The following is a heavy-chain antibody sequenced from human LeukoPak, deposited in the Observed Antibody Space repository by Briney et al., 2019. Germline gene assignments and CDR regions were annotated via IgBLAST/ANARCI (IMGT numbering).Heavy chain of an antibody. D-gene: IGHD2-2*01. CDR3: ARAGVGYCSGTSCYDC. V-gene: IGHV3-11*01. Sequence: GGSLRLSCGASGFTFSDYYMNWIRQAPGKGLEWVSYISDSGSTIYYADSVKGRFTISRDNAKNSLYLQMNSLRAEDTAVYYCARAGVGYCSGTSCYDCWGQGTLVTVSS. CDR1: GFTFSDYY. J-gene: IGHJ4*02. CDR2: ISDSGSTI.